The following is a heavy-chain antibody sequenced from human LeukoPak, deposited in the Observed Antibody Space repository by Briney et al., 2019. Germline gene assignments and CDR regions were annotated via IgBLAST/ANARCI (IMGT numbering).Heavy chain of an antibody. CDR3: ARDTDFDC. Sequence: GGSLRLSCAASGFNLNSYTMNWVRQAPGKGLEWVSSISSSSSYMYAADSLKGRFTISRDNAKNSLYLQMNSLRAEDTAVYYCARDTDFDCWGQGTLVTVSS. CDR1: GFNLNSYT. V-gene: IGHV3-21*01. CDR2: ISSSSSYM. J-gene: IGHJ4*02.